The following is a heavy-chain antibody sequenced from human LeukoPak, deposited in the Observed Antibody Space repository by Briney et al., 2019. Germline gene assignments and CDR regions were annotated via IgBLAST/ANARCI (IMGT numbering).Heavy chain of an antibody. CDR3: ARDRLIVLRFLEWLREEDYYYYYGMDV. V-gene: IGHV4-34*01. Sequence: PSETLSLTCAVSGGSLSNHYWSWIRQSPGQGLEWIGEINESGSANYNPSLKSRVTISVDTSKKHFSLRLNSVTAADTAVYFCARDRLIVLRFLEWLREEDYYYYYGMDVWGQGTTVTVSS. CDR1: GGSLSNHY. D-gene: IGHD3-3*01. CDR2: INESGSA. J-gene: IGHJ6*02.